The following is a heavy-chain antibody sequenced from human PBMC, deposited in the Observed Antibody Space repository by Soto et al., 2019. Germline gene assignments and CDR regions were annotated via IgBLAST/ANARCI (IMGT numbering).Heavy chain of an antibody. V-gene: IGHV4-30-2*01. CDR1: GGSISSGGYS. Sequence: QLQLQESGSGLVKPSQTLSLTCAVSGGSISSGGYSWSWIRQPPGKGLECIGYIYHSGSTYYNPSLKSRVTISVDRLKNQFSLKLSSVTAAETAVYYCASRPPYYYGSGSYGFDPWGQGTLVTVSS. CDR2: IYHSGST. D-gene: IGHD3-10*01. J-gene: IGHJ5*02. CDR3: ASRPPYYYGSGSYGFDP.